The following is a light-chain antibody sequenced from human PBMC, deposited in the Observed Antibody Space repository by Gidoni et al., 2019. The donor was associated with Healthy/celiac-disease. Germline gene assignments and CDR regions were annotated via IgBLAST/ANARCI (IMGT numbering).Light chain of an antibody. J-gene: IGKJ4*01. V-gene: IGKV1-39*01. CDR3: QKSYSTPPLT. Sequence: DIQMTQSPASLSASVGDRVTITCRASQSISSYLNWYQQKPGKAPKLLIYAASSLQSGVPSRFSGSGSGTDFTLTISSLQPEDFATYYRQKSYSTPPLTFGGGTKVEIK. CDR1: QSISSY. CDR2: AAS.